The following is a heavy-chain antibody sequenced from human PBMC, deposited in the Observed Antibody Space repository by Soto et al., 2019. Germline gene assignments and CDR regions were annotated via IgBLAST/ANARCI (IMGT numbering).Heavy chain of an antibody. CDR3: AKDRKVLRYYYSMDV. Sequence: GGSLRLSCAASGFTFSSYAMSWVRQAPGKGLEWVSAISGSGGSTYYADSVKGRFTISRDNSKNTLYLQMNSLGAEDTAVYYCAKDRKVLRYYYSMDVWGKGTTVTVSS. CDR1: GFTFSSYA. V-gene: IGHV3-23*01. J-gene: IGHJ6*03. D-gene: IGHD3-3*01. CDR2: ISGSGGST.